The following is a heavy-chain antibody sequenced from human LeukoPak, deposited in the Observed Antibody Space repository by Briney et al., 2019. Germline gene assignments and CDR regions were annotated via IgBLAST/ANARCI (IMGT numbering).Heavy chain of an antibody. CDR1: GFTFSADW. CDR3: ARSGASGWYWGDYYYYYMDV. CDR2: INQDESKK. D-gene: IGHD6-19*01. V-gene: IGHV3-7*01. J-gene: IGHJ6*03. Sequence: GGSLRLSCAASGFTFSADWMNWVRQAPGKGLEWVANINQDESKKYYVDSVKGRFTISRDNAKNSLYLQMDSLRAEDTAVYYCARSGASGWYWGDYYYYYMDVWGKGTTVTVSS.